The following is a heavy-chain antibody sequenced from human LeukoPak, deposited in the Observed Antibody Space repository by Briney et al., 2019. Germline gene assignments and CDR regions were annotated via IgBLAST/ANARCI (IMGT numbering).Heavy chain of an antibody. CDR2: IYYSGST. CDR1: GGSISSYY. D-gene: IGHD3-16*01. J-gene: IGHJ6*02. V-gene: IGHV4-59*08. CDR3: ARQGGLPWALENGMDV. Sequence: SETLSLTCTVSGGSISSYYWSWIRQPPGKGLEWIGYIYYSGSTNYNPSLKSRVTISVDTSKNQFSLKLSSVTVADTAVYYCARQGGLPWALENGMDVWGQGTTVTVSS.